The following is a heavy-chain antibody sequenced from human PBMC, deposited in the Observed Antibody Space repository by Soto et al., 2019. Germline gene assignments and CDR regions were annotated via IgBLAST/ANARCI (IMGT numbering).Heavy chain of an antibody. CDR2: MNPNSGNT. Sequence: AALKVYCKASGYTLTSYDINCVRHATGQGLEWMGWMNPNSGNTGYAQKFQGRVTMTRNTSISTAYMELSSLRSEDTAVYYCARVFGAFYYYYYMDVWGKGTTVTVSS. D-gene: IGHD3-10*01. J-gene: IGHJ6*03. CDR1: GYTLTSYD. CDR3: ARVFGAFYYYYYMDV. V-gene: IGHV1-8*01.